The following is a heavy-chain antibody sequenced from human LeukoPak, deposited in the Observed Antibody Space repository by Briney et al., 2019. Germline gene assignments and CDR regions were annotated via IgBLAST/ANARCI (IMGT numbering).Heavy chain of an antibody. CDR1: GGSISSSSYY. J-gene: IGHJ4*02. CDR2: IYYSGST. V-gene: IGHV4-39*01. D-gene: IGHD2-21*02. Sequence: SETLSLTCTVSGGSISSSSYYWGWIRQPPGKGLEWIGRIYYSGSTYYNPSLKNRVTISVDTSKNQFSLKLSSVTAADTAVYYCARVVVTALGGFDYWGQGTLVTVSS. CDR3: ARVVVTALGGFDY.